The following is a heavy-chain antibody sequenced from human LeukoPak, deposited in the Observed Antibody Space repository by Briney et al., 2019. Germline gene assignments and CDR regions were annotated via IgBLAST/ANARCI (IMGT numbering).Heavy chain of an antibody. Sequence: PGSSLRLSCAASRFTFTDYGKHWVRQPPGKGLEGVALIWYDGSGKYYADSVKGRFTISRDNSKNTLYLQMNSLRAEDTAVYYWARDWCGGGSCYYFDHWGQGTLVSVS. CDR3: ARDWCGGGSCYYFDH. CDR2: IWYDGSGK. D-gene: IGHD2-15*01. V-gene: IGHV3-33*01. CDR1: RFTFTDYG. J-gene: IGHJ4*02.